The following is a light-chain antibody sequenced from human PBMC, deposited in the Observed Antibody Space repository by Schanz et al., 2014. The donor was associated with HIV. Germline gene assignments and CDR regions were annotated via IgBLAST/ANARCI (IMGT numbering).Light chain of an antibody. Sequence: EIVLTQSPATLSLSPGERATLSCRASQSFLLYLALYQHKPGQAPRLLIYDASNRATGIPARFSGSGSGTDFTLTPHSLEPEDFAVYYCQQRSNWPPITFGQGTRGEIK. CDR3: QQRSNWPPIT. CDR1: QSFLLY. CDR2: DAS. J-gene: IGKJ5*01. V-gene: IGKV3-11*01.